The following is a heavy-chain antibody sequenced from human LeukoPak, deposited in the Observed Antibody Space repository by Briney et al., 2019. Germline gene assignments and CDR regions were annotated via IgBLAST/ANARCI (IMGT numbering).Heavy chain of an antibody. CDR3: ARGGRGSAAVVAPRSFDI. V-gene: IGHV3-53*01. CDR1: GFTVSSTH. J-gene: IGHJ3*02. Sequence: GGSLRLTCEACGFTVSSTHMVWVRQAPGKGLDWVSVTYTGGNSYYAGSVQGRFIISRDISKNTLYLQMNNLRAEDSALYYCARGGRGSAAVVAPRSFDIWGQGTMVTVSS. CDR2: TYTGGNS. D-gene: IGHD3-22*01.